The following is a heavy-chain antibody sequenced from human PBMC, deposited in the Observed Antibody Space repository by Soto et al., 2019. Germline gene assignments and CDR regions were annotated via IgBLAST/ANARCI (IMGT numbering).Heavy chain of an antibody. D-gene: IGHD3-3*01. V-gene: IGHV3-43*01. CDR2: ISWDGGST. CDR3: ARADGRSSEWLPDY. J-gene: IGHJ4*02. Sequence: GGSLRLSCAASGFTFDDYTMHWVRQAPGKGLEWVSLISWDGGSTYYADSVKGRFTITRDNSKNSLYLQMNSLRTEDTALYYCARADGRSSEWLPDYWGQGTLVTVSS. CDR1: GFTFDDYT.